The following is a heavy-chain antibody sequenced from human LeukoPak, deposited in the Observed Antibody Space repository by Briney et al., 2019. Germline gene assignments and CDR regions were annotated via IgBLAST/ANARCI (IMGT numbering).Heavy chain of an antibody. CDR1: GFTFSSYG. V-gene: IGHV3-33*01. CDR3: ARDPGPTLVRGVISYFDY. J-gene: IGHJ4*02. CDR2: IWYDGTNK. Sequence: GRSLRLSCAASGFTFSSYGIHWVRQAPGKGLEWVAVIWYDGTNKYYADSVKGRFTISRDKSKNTLDLQMNSLRVEDTAVYYCARDPGPTLVRGVISYFDYWGQGTLVTVSS. D-gene: IGHD3-10*01.